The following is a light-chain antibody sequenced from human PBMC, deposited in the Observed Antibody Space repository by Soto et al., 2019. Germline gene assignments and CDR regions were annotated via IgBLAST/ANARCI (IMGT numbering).Light chain of an antibody. Sequence: DIQMTQSPSSLSASVGDRVTISCRASQSISSHLNWYQQKPGKVPKFLIYGASSLHSGVPSRFSGSGSGTDFTLTISSLQPEDFATYYCQQTYLTPWTFGQGAKVEIK. J-gene: IGKJ1*01. CDR1: QSISSH. CDR2: GAS. V-gene: IGKV1-39*01. CDR3: QQTYLTPWT.